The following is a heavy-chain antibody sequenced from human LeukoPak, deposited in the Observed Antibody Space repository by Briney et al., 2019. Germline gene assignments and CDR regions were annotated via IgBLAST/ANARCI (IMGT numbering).Heavy chain of an antibody. CDR3: AASLALHFGGSDYGMDV. Sequence: SVNVSCKASGFTFTSSAMQWVRQARGQRLEWIGWIVVGSGNTNYAQKFQERVTITRDMSTSTAYMELSSLRSEDTAVYYCAASLALHFGGSDYGMDVWGQGITVTVSS. CDR2: IVVGSGNT. V-gene: IGHV1-58*02. D-gene: IGHD4-23*01. CDR1: GFTFTSSA. J-gene: IGHJ6*02.